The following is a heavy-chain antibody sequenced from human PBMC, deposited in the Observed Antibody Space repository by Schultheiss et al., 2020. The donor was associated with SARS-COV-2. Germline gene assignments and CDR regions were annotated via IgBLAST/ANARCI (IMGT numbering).Heavy chain of an antibody. CDR3: ARDNRFRAGMDV. J-gene: IGHJ6*02. CDR1: GFTFDDYA. D-gene: IGHD1-14*01. V-gene: IGHV3-23*01. CDR2: ISGGGDMT. Sequence: GGSLRLSCTASGFTFDDYAMHWVRQAPGKGLVWVSGISGGGDMTYFSDSVKGRFTVSRDNSKNPLYLQVSSLRVEDTAVYYCARDNRFRAGMDVWGQGTTVTVSS.